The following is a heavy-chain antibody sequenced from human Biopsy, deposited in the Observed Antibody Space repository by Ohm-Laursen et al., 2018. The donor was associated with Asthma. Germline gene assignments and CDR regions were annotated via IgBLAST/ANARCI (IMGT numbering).Heavy chain of an antibody. CDR3: ARGWNCGGDCYSLDS. CDR1: GDSIDSGDYS. J-gene: IGHJ4*02. CDR2: IYRNGDT. D-gene: IGHD2-21*02. V-gene: IGHV4-30-2*06. Sequence: SETLSLTCGVSGDSIDSGDYSWTWIRQSPGVGLEWIGYIYRNGDTYYNPTLKNRVTISIDRSKNQFSLRLRSVTAADTAVYYCARGWNCGGDCYSLDSWGQGTLVTASS.